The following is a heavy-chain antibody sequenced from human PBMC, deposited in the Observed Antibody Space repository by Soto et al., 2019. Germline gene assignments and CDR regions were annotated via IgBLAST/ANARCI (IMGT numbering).Heavy chain of an antibody. CDR1: GGSISSGAYY. J-gene: IGHJ5*02. V-gene: IGHV4-31*03. Sequence: QVQLQESGPGLVKPSQTLSLTCTVSGGSISSGAYYWSWIRQHPGRGLEWIGYIYYSGSTYYNPSLKSRVTISVDTSKSQFSLKLSSVTAAATAVYYCARVRSGVGYNWFDPWGQGTLVTVSS. CDR2: IYYSGST. CDR3: ARVRSGVGYNWFDP. D-gene: IGHD3-16*01.